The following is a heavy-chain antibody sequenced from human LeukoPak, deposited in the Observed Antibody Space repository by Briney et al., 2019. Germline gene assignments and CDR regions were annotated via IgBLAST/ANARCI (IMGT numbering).Heavy chain of an antibody. CDR3: ARAATRSRYYYYYMDV. J-gene: IGHJ6*03. V-gene: IGHV1-2*02. CDR1: GYTFTSYY. Sequence: ASVKVSCKASGYTFTSYYMHWVRQAPGQGLEWMGWINPNSGGTNYAQKFQGRVTMTRDTSISTAYMELSRLRSDDTAVYYCARAATRSRYYYYYMDVWGKGTTVTISS. CDR2: INPNSGGT. D-gene: IGHD2-2*01.